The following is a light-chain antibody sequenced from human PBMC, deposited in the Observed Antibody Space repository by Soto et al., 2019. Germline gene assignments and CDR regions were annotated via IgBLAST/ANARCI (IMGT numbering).Light chain of an antibody. CDR1: QSVSTN. CDR2: GAS. J-gene: IGKJ2*01. CDR3: QHYNNWPFT. Sequence: EIVMTQSPATLSVSPGESATLSCRPSQSVSTNLAWYQQRPGQAPSLVIYGASARATGVPARFSGGGSGTEFTLTISSLQYEDFAVYYCQHYNNWPFTFGQGTKLEIK. V-gene: IGKV3-15*01.